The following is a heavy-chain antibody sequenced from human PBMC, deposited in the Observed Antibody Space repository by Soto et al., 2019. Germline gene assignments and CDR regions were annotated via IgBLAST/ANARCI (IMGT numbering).Heavy chain of an antibody. D-gene: IGHD6-13*01. Sequence: QVQLVESGGGVVQPGRSLRLSCAASGFTFSTYVMHWVRQAPGKGLEWVAVISYNGSNKYYADSVKGRFTISRDNSKNTLYVQMNSLRAEDTAVYYCARVLGAAGNDYYCYGMDVWGQGTTVTVSS. J-gene: IGHJ6*02. V-gene: IGHV3-30-3*01. CDR3: ARVLGAAGNDYYCYGMDV. CDR1: GFTFSTYV. CDR2: ISYNGSNK.